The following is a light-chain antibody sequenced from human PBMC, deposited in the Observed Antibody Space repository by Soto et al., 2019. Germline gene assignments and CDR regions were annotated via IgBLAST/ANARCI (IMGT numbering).Light chain of an antibody. CDR3: QQRSHPGIYT. CDR2: DAS. J-gene: IGKJ2*01. Sequence: EIVLTQSPATLSLSLGERATLSCRASQDVGSNLAWYQHKPGQAPRLLISDASNRATGIPARFSGSGSGTDFTITISSLEPEDFAVYYCQQRSHPGIYTFGQGTKLEIK. V-gene: IGKV3-11*01. CDR1: QDVGSN.